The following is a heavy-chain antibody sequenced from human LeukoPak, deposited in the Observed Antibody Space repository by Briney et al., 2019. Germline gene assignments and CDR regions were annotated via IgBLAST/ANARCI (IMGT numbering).Heavy chain of an antibody. CDR2: MNPNSGNT. CDR3: ATSQKYVGTPYYFDY. V-gene: IGHV1-8*01. D-gene: IGHD7-27*01. CDR1: GYTFTSYD. J-gene: IGHJ4*02. Sequence: GASVKVSCKASGYTFTSYDINWVRQATGPGLEWMGWMNPNSGNTGYAQKFQGRVTMTRNTSISTAYMELSSLRSEDTAVYYCATSQKYVGTPYYFDYWGQGTLVTVSS.